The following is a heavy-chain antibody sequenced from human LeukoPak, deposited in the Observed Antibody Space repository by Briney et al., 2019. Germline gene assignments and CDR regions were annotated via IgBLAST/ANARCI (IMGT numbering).Heavy chain of an antibody. J-gene: IGHJ4*02. Sequence: GGSLRLSCAASGFTFSSYGMHWVRQAPGKGLEWVAVISYDGSNKYYADSVKGRFTTSRDNSKNTLYLQMYSLRAEDTAVYYCAKELWELSYFDYWGQGTLVTVSS. CDR1: GFTFSSYG. CDR3: AKELWELSYFDY. CDR2: ISYDGSNK. D-gene: IGHD1-26*01. V-gene: IGHV3-30*18.